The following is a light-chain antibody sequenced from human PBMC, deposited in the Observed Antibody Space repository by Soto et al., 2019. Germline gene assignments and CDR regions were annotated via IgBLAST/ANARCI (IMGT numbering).Light chain of an antibody. CDR2: DVN. CDR1: NSDVGRYDH. V-gene: IGLV2-23*02. Sequence: QSALTQLASVSGSPGQSIIVSCTGTNSDVGRYDHVSWLQHSPGKAPKVVIYDVNNRPSGVSNRFSGSKSDNTAALTISGLQAEDEGDYYCCSYAGDGVVFGGGTKVTVL. J-gene: IGLJ2*01. CDR3: CSYAGDGVV.